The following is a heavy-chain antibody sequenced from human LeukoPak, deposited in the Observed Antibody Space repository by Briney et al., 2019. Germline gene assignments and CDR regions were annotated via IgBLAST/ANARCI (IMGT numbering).Heavy chain of an antibody. J-gene: IGHJ6*02. CDR3: ARDGNYYGMDV. CDR2: IIPILGIA. CDR1: GGTFSSYA. V-gene: IGHV1-69*04. Sequence: ASVKVSCKASGGTFSSYAISWVRQAPGQGPEWMGRIIPILGIANYAQKFQGRVTITADKSTSTAYMELSSLRSEDTAVYYCARDGNYYGMDVWGQGTTVTVSS. D-gene: IGHD1-1*01.